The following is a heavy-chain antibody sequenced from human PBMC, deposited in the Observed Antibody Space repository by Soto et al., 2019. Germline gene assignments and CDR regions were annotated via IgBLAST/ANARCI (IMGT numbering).Heavy chain of an antibody. CDR2: IIPILGIA. V-gene: IGHV1-69*02. CDR3: ARPNPQRGSGFLFDS. D-gene: IGHD2-21*01. Sequence: QVQLVQSGAGVKKPGSSVKVSCKASGGTFSSYTISWVRQAPGQGLEWMGRIIPILGIANYAQQFQGRVTLTADKSTSTAYMELSSLRSEDTALYYCARPNPQRGSGFLFDSWGQGTLVTVSS. CDR1: GGTFSSYT. J-gene: IGHJ4*02.